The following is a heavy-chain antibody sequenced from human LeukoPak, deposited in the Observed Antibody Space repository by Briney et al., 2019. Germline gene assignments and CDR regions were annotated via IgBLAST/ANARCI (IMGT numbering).Heavy chain of an antibody. V-gene: IGHV4-4*02. CDR1: GGSISSSNW. J-gene: IGHJ3*02. D-gene: IGHD3-10*01. CDR2: IYHSGST. Sequence: SETLSLTCAVSGGSISSSNWWRWVRQPPGKGLEWIGEIYHSGSTNYNPSLKSRVTISVDKSKNQFSLKLSSVTAADTAVYYCARAPYYYGSGSYYNVDAFDIWGQGTMVTVSS. CDR3: ARAPYYYGSGSYYNVDAFDI.